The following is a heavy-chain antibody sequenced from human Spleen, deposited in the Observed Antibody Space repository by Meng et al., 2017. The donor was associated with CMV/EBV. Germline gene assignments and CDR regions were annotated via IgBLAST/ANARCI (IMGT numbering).Heavy chain of an antibody. CDR2: IFYSGST. Sequence: SETLSLTCTVSGGSVSSGSYYWSWIRQPPGKGLEWIGYIFYSGSTNYNPSLKSRVTISVDTSKNQFSLKLSSVTAADTAAYYCARDRQLVDAFDIWGQGTMVTVSS. CDR3: ARDRQLVDAFDI. CDR1: GGSVSSGSYY. V-gene: IGHV4-61*01. J-gene: IGHJ3*02. D-gene: IGHD6-6*01.